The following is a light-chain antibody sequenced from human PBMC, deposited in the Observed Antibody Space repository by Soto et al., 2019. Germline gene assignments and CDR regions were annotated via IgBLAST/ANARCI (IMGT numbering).Light chain of an antibody. CDR1: QSISNY. Sequence: EIVLTQSPATLSLSPGERATLSCRASQSISNYVAWYQQKPGQAPRLLIYDASDRATGIPARFSASGSGTDFTLTISDVQPEDFALYYCHQRQSWPRTFGQGTKVDNK. CDR2: DAS. V-gene: IGKV3-11*01. J-gene: IGKJ1*01. CDR3: HQRQSWPRT.